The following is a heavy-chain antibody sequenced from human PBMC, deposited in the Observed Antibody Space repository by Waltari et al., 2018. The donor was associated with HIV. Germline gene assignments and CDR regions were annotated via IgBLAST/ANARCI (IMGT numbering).Heavy chain of an antibody. CDR1: GFTFDAYA. CDR3: AKSVRFLEWLMDY. D-gene: IGHD3-3*01. J-gene: IGHJ4*02. CDR2: ITWDGGIT. Sequence: EVQLVESGGVVVQPGGYLRLSCAASGFTFDAYAMHWVRQAPGKCLEWVSRITWDGGITYYADSVRGRFTISRDNSKNSLYLQINSLRPEDTALYYCAKSVRFLEWLMDYWGQGTLVTVSS. V-gene: IGHV3-43D*04.